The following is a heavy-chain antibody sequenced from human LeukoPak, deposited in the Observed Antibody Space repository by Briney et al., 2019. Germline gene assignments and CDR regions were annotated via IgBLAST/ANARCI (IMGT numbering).Heavy chain of an antibody. J-gene: IGHJ4*02. CDR3: ARQPKYYGDYYFDY. CDR1: GGSISSYY. CDR2: IYYSGST. D-gene: IGHD4-17*01. Sequence: SETLSLTCTVSGGSISSYYWSWIRQPPGKGLEWIGCIYYSGSTNYNPSLKSRVTISVDTSKNQFSLKLSSVTAADTAVYYCARQPKYYGDYYFDYWGQGTLVTVSS. V-gene: IGHV4-59*08.